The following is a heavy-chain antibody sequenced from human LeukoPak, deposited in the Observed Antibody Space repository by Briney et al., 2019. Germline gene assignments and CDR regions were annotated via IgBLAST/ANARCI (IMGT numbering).Heavy chain of an antibody. J-gene: IGHJ4*02. D-gene: IGHD2-21*01. CDR1: GFTFSNYA. Sequence: GGSLRLSCAASGFTFSNYAMSWARQAPGKGLEWVSAISGSGGSTYYADSVKGRFTISRDNSKNTLYLQMNSLRAEDTAVYYCAKRPRSLLTFDYWGQGTLVTVSS. CDR2: ISGSGGST. V-gene: IGHV3-23*01. CDR3: AKRPRSLLTFDY.